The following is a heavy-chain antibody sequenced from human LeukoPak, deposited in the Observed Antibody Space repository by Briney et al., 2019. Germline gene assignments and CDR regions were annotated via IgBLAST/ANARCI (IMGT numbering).Heavy chain of an antibody. V-gene: IGHV4-59*01. J-gene: IGHJ3*02. CDR3: ARDRTRARDDAFDI. CDR2: IYYSGST. Sequence: SSETLSLTCTVSGGSISSYYWSWIRQPPGKGLEWIGYIYYSGSTNYNPSLKSRVTISVDTSKNQFSLKLSSVTAADTAVYYCARDRTRARDDAFDIWGQGTMVTVSS. CDR1: GGSISSYY.